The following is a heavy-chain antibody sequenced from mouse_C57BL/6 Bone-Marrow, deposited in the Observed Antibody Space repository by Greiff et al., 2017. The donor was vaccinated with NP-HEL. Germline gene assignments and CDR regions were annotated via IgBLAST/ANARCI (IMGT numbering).Heavy chain of an antibody. CDR2: IHPNSGST. J-gene: IGHJ3*01. D-gene: IGHD4-1*01. CDR1: GYTFTSYW. CDR3: ARLGEAY. Sequence: VKLQESGAELVKPGASVKLSCKASGYTFTSYWMHWVKQRPGQGLEWIGMIHPNSGSTNYNEKFKSKATLTVDKSSSTAYMQLSSLTSEDSAVYYCARLGEAYWGQGTLVTVSA. V-gene: IGHV1-64*01.